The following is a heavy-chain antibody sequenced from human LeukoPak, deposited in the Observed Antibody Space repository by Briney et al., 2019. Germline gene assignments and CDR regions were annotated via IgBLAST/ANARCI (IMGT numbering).Heavy chain of an antibody. CDR1: GYRFNNYW. J-gene: IGHJ5*02. V-gene: IGHV5-51*01. CDR3: ARRTSGLRYDT. Sequence: LGESLKISCKGSGYRFNNYWIGWVRPMPGKGLEWMRIIYPGDSDTIHSPSFEGQVTISADKSISTAYLQWSRLRTSDTASYYCARRTSGLRYDTWGQGTLVTVSS. D-gene: IGHD1-7*01. CDR2: IYPGDSDT.